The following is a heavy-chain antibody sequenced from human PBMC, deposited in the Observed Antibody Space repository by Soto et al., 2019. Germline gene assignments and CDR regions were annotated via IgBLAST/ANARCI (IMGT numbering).Heavy chain of an antibody. CDR2: IYHSGST. D-gene: IGHD6-13*01. CDR1: GGSISSSNW. V-gene: IGHV4-4*02. Sequence: GRPSRPCAVAGGSISSSNWWSWVRQPPGKGLEWIGEIYHSGSTNYNPSLKSRVTISVDKSKNQFSLKLSSVTAADTAVYYCARARDSSSWYPTYYFDYWGQGTMVTVSS. J-gene: IGHJ4*02. CDR3: ARARDSSSWYPTYYFDY.